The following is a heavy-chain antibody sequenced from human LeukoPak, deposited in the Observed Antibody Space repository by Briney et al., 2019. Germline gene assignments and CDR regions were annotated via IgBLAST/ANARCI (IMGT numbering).Heavy chain of an antibody. J-gene: IGHJ4*02. V-gene: IGHV3-48*04. CDR1: GFTFNSYS. CDR2: ISSSGSTI. Sequence: PGGSLRLSCAASGFTFNSYSMNWVRQAPGKGLEWVSYISSSGSTIYYADSVKGRFTISRDNAKNSLYLQMNSLRAEDTAVYYCARDEDSSGYYVDYWGQGTLVTVSS. D-gene: IGHD3-22*01. CDR3: ARDEDSSGYYVDY.